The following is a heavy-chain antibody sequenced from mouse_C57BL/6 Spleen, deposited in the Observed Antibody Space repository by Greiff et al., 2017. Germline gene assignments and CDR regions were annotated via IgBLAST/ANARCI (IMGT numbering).Heavy chain of an antibody. Sequence: EVQLQQSGPGLVKPSQSLSLSCSVTGYSITSGYYWNWIRQFPGNKLEWMGYIRYDGSNNYNPSLKNRISITRDTSKNTFFLQLNAVTTEDTATYYGGRGGEDWCAYWGQGTLLTVSA. V-gene: IGHV3-6*01. J-gene: IGHJ3*01. CDR3: GRGGEDWCAY. CDR2: IRYDGSN. CDR1: GYSITSGYY.